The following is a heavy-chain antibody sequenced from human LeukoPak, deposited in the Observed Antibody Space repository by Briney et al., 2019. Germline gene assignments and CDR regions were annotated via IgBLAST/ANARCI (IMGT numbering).Heavy chain of an antibody. V-gene: IGHV3-23*01. Sequence: GGSQRLSCAASGFTFSSYAMSGVRQAPGKGLEWVSYISGRGSSTFYADSVKGRLTISRDNSKNTLFLQMNSLRAEDTAMYYCVKGGTDYDFWNDSSYSYYFDFWGQGTLVTVSS. CDR3: VKGGTDYDFWNDSSYSYYFDF. CDR1: GFTFSSYA. J-gene: IGHJ4*02. D-gene: IGHD3-3*01. CDR2: ISGRGSST.